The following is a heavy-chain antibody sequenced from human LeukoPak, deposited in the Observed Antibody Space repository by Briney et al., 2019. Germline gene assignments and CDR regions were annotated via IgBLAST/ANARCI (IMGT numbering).Heavy chain of an antibody. CDR1: GFPLSSYA. Sequence: TGGSLRLSCAASGFPLSSYAMSWVRQASGKGLEWVSATSSSDAGKYHADSVRGRFTISRDNSKNTVYLQMNSLRVEDAAVYYCARAPVTSCRGAFCYPFDYWGRGTLVTVSS. J-gene: IGHJ4*02. CDR3: ARAPVTSCRGAFCYPFDY. D-gene: IGHD2-15*01. CDR2: TSSSDAGK. V-gene: IGHV3-23*01.